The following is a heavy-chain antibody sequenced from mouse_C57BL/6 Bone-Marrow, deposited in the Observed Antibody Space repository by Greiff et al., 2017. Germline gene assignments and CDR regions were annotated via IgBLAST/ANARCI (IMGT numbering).Heavy chain of an antibody. CDR3: ARFDDAGDY. Sequence: QVQLQQPGAELVKPGASVKMSCTASGYTFTSYWINWVKQRPGQGLEWIGDIYPGSGSTNYNEKFKSQATLTADTSSSTAYLQLSSLTSDDSAVDYYARFDDAGDYWGQGTSVTVSS. J-gene: IGHJ4*01. V-gene: IGHV1-55*01. CDR2: IYPGSGST. CDR1: GYTFTSYW.